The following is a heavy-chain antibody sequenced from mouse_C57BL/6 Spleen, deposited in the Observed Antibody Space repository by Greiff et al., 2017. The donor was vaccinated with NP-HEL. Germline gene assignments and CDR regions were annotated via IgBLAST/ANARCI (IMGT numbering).Heavy chain of an antibody. V-gene: IGHV3-6*01. CDR2: ISYDGSN. Sequence: ESGPGLVKPSQSLSLTCSVTGYSITSGYYWNWIRQFPGNKLEWMGYISYDGSNNYNPSLKNRISITRDTSKNQFFLKLNSVTTEDTATYYCARDYYSNYEGWYFDVWGTGTTVTVSS. J-gene: IGHJ1*03. CDR3: ARDYYSNYEGWYFDV. CDR1: GYSITSGYY. D-gene: IGHD2-5*01.